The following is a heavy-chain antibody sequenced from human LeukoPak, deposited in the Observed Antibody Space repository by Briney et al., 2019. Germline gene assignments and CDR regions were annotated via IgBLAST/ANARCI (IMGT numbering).Heavy chain of an antibody. J-gene: IGHJ3*02. D-gene: IGHD3-22*01. CDR2: ISGSGGST. V-gene: IGHV3-23*01. CDR1: GFTFSSYA. CDR3: AKSDYYDSSRYLDAFDI. Sequence: PGGSLRLSCAASGFTFSSYAMSWVRQAPGKGLEWVSAISGSGGSTYYADSVKGRFTISRDNSKNTLYLQMNSLRAEDTAVYYCAKSDYYDSSRYLDAFDIWGQGTMVTVSS.